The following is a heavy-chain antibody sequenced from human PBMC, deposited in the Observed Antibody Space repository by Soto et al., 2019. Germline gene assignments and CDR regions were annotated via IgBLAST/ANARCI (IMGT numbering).Heavy chain of an antibody. V-gene: IGHV3-23*01. CDR1: GNTFGDYA. CDR2: ISGGGSST. Sequence: PGGSLRVSCAASGNTFGDYAMSWVLQAPGKGLEWVSSISGGGSSTYYADSVKGRFTISRDNSKNTLYLQMKSLRAEDTAVYYCARDPDIGRTGTKYYYYYGMDVWGQGTTVTVSS. J-gene: IGHJ6*02. D-gene: IGHD1-7*01. CDR3: ARDPDIGRTGTKYYYYYGMDV.